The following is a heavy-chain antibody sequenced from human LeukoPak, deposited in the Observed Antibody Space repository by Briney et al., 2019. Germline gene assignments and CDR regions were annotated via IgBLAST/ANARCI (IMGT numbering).Heavy chain of an antibody. V-gene: IGHV4-59*01. CDR3: ARALTSTFDY. D-gene: IGHD5/OR15-5a*01. Sequence: SETLSLTCTVSGGSISSYYWSWIRQPPGKGLEWIGYIYYSGSTNYNPSLKSRVTISVDTSKNQFSLKLSSVTAADTAVYYCARALTSTFDYWGQGTLVTVSS. J-gene: IGHJ4*02. CDR2: IYYSGST. CDR1: GGSISSYY.